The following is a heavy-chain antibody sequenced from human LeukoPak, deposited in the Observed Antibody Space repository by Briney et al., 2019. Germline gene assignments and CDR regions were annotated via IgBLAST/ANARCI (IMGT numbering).Heavy chain of an antibody. Sequence: PSETLSLTCTDSGGSISNYYWSWIRQPPGKGLEWIGYIYYSGSTNYNPSLKSRVTISVDTSKDQFSLKLSSVTAADTAVYYCARLSAAGIDYWGQGTLVTVSS. D-gene: IGHD6-13*01. J-gene: IGHJ4*02. CDR1: GGSISNYY. CDR2: IYYSGST. CDR3: ARLSAAGIDY. V-gene: IGHV4-59*08.